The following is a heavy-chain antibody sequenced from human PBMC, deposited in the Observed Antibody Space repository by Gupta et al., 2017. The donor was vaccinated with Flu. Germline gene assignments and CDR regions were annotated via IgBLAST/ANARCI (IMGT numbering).Heavy chain of an antibody. J-gene: IGHJ4*02. CDR3: ARGGLAVPGPNY. CDR2: ISASGRYI. V-gene: IGHV3-21*02. Sequence: EVQLVESGGGLVKPGGSLRLSCAASGFNFNSYNMNWVRQAPGKGLEWVSGISASGRYIYYGDSMKGRFTISRDNTKSSLYLQISSLRVEDTAFYYCARGGLAVPGPNYWGQGTLVSVSS. CDR1: GFNFNSYN. D-gene: IGHD6-19*01.